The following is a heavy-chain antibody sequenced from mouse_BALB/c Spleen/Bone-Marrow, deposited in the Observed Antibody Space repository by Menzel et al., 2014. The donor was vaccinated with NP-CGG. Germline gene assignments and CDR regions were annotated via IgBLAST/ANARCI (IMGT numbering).Heavy chain of an antibody. CDR1: GYAFTNYL. D-gene: IGHD4-1*01. Sequence: QVQLKESGAELVRPGTSVKVSCKASGYAFTNYLIEWVKQRPGQGLEWIGVINPGSGGANYNEKFKAEATLTADKSSSTAYMQLSSLTSDDSAVYFCARCLTGTSAMDYWGQGTSVTASS. CDR2: INPGSGGA. CDR3: ARCLTGTSAMDY. J-gene: IGHJ4*01. V-gene: IGHV1-54*01.